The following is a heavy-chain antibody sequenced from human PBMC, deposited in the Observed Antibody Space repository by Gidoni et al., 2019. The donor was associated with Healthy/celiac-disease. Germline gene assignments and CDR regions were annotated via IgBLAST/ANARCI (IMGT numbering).Heavy chain of an antibody. V-gene: IGHV3-33*01. Sequence: QVQLVESGGGVVQPGRSLRLSCAAAGFTISSYGMHWVRQAPGKGRGWVAVIWYDGSNKYYADSVKVLFTISRDNSKNPLYLQMNSLRAEDTAVYYCARDLRYDSSGYYSDVDYWGQGTLVTVSS. CDR3: ARDLRYDSSGYYSDVDY. D-gene: IGHD3-22*01. J-gene: IGHJ4*02. CDR1: GFTISSYG. CDR2: IWYDGSNK.